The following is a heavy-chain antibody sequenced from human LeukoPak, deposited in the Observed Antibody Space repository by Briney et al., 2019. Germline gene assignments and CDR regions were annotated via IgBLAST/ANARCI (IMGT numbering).Heavy chain of an antibody. D-gene: IGHD2-2*01. CDR1: GFTFSSYA. CDR3: ARDVELGAAENIVVVPAVDY. J-gene: IGHJ4*02. CDR2: ISSSSSYI. V-gene: IGHV3-21*01. Sequence: GGSLRLSCAASGFTFSSYAMSWVRQAPGKGLEWVSSISSSSSYIYYADSVKGRFTISRDNAKNSLYLQMNSLRAEDTAVYYCARDVELGAAENIVVVPAVDYWGQGTLVTVSS.